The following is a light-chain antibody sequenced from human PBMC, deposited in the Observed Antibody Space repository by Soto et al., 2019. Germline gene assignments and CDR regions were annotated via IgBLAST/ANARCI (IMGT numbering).Light chain of an antibody. V-gene: IGLV2-18*02. Sequence: QSVLTQPPSASGSPGQSVAFSCTGTSSDIGTYNRVSWYQQPPGTAPKLMIYDVNNRPSGVPDRFSGSKSGNTASLTISGLQAEDEADYYCSSYTTSGTYVFGTGTKLTVL. J-gene: IGLJ1*01. CDR1: SSDIGTYNR. CDR3: SSYTTSGTYV. CDR2: DVN.